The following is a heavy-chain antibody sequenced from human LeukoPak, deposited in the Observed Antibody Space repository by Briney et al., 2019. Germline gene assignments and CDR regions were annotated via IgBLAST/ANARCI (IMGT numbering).Heavy chain of an antibody. Sequence: GGSLRLSCAASGVTLSSYAMSWARQAPGKGLEWVSSISSSSSYIYYADSVKGRFTISRDNAKNSLYLQMNSLRAEDTAVYYCASDIVVVPGNNVFYYYGMDVWGQGTTVTVSS. CDR1: GVTLSSYA. J-gene: IGHJ6*02. CDR2: ISSSSSYI. CDR3: ASDIVVVPGNNVFYYYGMDV. V-gene: IGHV3-21*01. D-gene: IGHD2-2*01.